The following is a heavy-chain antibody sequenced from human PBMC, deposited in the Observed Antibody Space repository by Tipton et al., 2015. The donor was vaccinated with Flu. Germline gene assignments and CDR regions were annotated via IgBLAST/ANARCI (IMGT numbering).Heavy chain of an antibody. Sequence: SLRLSCAASGFNFDQFGMHWVRLVSGEGLQWVAGISRNSGDIVYAASVKGRFTVSRDNDRRSLYLQMSSLTPEDTALYYCAKDVASYFLTYYFDSWGQGTLVTVSS. CDR2: ISRNSGDI. D-gene: IGHD2/OR15-2a*01. J-gene: IGHJ4*01. V-gene: IGHV3-9*01. CDR3: AKDVASYFLTYYFDS. CDR1: GFNFDQFG.